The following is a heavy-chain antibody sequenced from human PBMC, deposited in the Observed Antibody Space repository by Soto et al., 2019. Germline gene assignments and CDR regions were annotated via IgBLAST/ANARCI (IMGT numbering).Heavy chain of an antibody. J-gene: IGHJ4*02. D-gene: IGHD1-1*01. CDR3: ARTPSRQLLFDY. V-gene: IGHV1-69*13. CDR1: GGTFSSYA. Sequence: GASLKVSCKASGGTFSSYAISWVRQAPGQGLEWMGGIIPIFGTANYAQKFQGRVTITADESTSTAYMELSSLRSEDTAVYYCARTPSRQLLFDYWGQGTLVTVSS. CDR2: IIPIFGTA.